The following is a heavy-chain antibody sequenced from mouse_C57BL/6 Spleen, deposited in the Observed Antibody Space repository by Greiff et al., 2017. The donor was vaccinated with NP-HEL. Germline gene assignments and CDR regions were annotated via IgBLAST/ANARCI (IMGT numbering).Heavy chain of an antibody. V-gene: IGHV10-1*01. Sequence: EVKLMESGGGLVQPKGSLKLSCAASGFSFNTYAMNWVRQAPGKGLEWVARIRSKSNNYATYYADSVKDRFTISRDDSESMLYLQMNNLKTEDTAMYYCVRQNYAYYAMDYWGQGTSVTVSS. CDR2: IRSKSNNYAT. CDR1: GFSFNTYA. J-gene: IGHJ4*01. D-gene: IGHD1-1*01. CDR3: VRQNYAYYAMDY.